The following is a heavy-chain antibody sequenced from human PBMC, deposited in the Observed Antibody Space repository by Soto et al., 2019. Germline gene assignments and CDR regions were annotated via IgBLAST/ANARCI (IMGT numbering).Heavy chain of an antibody. J-gene: IGHJ6*02. CDR1: GFTFSSYA. Sequence: EVQLLESGGGLVQPGGSLRLSCAASGFTFSSYAMSWVRQAPGKGLEWVSAISGSGGSTYYADSVKGRFTISRDNTKNTLYLQMNSLRAEDTAVYDGAKPYRPIYYYYGMDVWGQGTTVTVSS. D-gene: IGHD3-16*02. CDR3: AKPYRPIYYYYGMDV. CDR2: ISGSGGST. V-gene: IGHV3-23*01.